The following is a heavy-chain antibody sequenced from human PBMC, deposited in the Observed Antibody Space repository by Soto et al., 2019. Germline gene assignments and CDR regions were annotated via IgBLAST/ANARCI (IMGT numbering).Heavy chain of an antibody. J-gene: IGHJ4*02. V-gene: IGHV4-31*03. CDR3: ARDRECSGGTCYNYFDY. CDR1: GGTISSGGYY. Sequence: SETLCLTCTVSGGTISSGGYYWSWIRQHPGKGLGWIGYIYYSGSTYYNPSLKSRVTISVDTSKNQFSLKLSSVTAADTAVYYCARDRECSGGTCYNYFDYWGQGTLVTVSS. D-gene: IGHD2-15*01. CDR2: IYYSGST.